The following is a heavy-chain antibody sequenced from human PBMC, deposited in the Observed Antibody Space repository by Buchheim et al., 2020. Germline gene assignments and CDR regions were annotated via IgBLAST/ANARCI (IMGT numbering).Heavy chain of an antibody. CDR2: ISSSGSTI. CDR3: ARSPGIALAYNWFDP. J-gene: IGHJ5*02. Sequence: EVQLVESGGGLVQPGGSLRLSCAASGFTFSSYEMNWVRQAPGKGLEWGSYISSSGSTIYYADSVKGRFTISSDNAKNSLYVQMNSLRAEDTAVYYCARSPGIALAYNWFDPWGQGTL. V-gene: IGHV3-48*03. D-gene: IGHD6-13*01. CDR1: GFTFSSYE.